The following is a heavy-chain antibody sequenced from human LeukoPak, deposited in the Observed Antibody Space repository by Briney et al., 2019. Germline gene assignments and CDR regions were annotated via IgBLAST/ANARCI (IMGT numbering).Heavy chain of an antibody. CDR2: INDSGST. CDR1: GGSFRGYN. D-gene: IGHD3-22*01. Sequence: TDTLSITCAVNGGSFRGYNWSWIQQPPEKGPEWIGQINDSGSTNSIPSLKTRVTISLDTSTNLLSLELSSVTAADTAVYYCASTSGYFDYWGQGTLVTVSS. CDR3: ASTSGYFDY. V-gene: IGHV4-34*01. J-gene: IGHJ4*02.